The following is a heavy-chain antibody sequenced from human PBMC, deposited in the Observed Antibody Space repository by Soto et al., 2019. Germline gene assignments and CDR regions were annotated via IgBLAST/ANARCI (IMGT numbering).Heavy chain of an antibody. Sequence: GGSLRLSCAASGFTFSDYGMHWVRQAPGKGLEWVAVISYEGSNKYYADSVKGRFTISRDNSKDTVYLHMNSLRAEDTAVYYCAKGWPGYSSSWFAFDIWGQGTMVTVSS. D-gene: IGHD6-13*01. CDR1: GFTFSDYG. CDR3: AKGWPGYSSSWFAFDI. V-gene: IGHV3-30*18. J-gene: IGHJ3*02. CDR2: ISYEGSNK.